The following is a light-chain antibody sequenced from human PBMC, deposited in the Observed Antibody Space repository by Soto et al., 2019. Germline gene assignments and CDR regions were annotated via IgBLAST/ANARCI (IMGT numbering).Light chain of an antibody. J-gene: IGKJ4*01. CDR2: AAS. V-gene: IGKV1-8*01. CDR1: QGISSY. Sequence: AIRMTQSPSSLSASTGDRVTITCRASQGISSYLAWYQQKPGKAPKLLIYAASTLQSGFPSRFSGSGSGTDFTLTISCLQSEDFSTYYCQQYYSYPRLTFGGGTKVEIK. CDR3: QQYYSYPRLT.